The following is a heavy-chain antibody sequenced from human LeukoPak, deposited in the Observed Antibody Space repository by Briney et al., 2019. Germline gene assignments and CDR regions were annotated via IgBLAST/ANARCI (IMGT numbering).Heavy chain of an antibody. CDR1: GFTFGSYV. CDR2: ISGSGGST. CDR3: AKVDRGPYYYDSSGYRY. J-gene: IGHJ4*02. D-gene: IGHD3-22*01. V-gene: IGHV3-23*01. Sequence: GGSLRLSCAASGFTFGSYVMSWVRQAPGKGLEWVSAISGSGGSTYYADSVKGRFTISRDNSKNTLYLQMNSLRAEDTAVYYCAKVDRGPYYYDSSGYRYWGQGTLVTVSS.